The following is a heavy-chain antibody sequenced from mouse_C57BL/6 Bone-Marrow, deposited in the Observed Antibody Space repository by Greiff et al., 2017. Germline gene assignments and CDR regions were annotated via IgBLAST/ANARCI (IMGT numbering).Heavy chain of an antibody. J-gene: IGHJ2*01. Sequence: EVQLQQSGAELVKPGASVKLSCTASGFNIKAYYMHWVKQRTAQGLEWIGRIDPEDGEPKYAPKFLGKATIPADTSSNTAYLQLSSLTSEDTDVYDGARARYGYDLPYYFDYWGQGTTLTVSS. V-gene: IGHV14-2*01. D-gene: IGHD2-2*01. CDR1: GFNIKAYY. CDR2: IDPEDGEP. CDR3: ARARYGYDLPYYFDY.